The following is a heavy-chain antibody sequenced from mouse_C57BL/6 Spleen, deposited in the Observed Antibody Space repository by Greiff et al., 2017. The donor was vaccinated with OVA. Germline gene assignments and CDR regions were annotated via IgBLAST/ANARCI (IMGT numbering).Heavy chain of an antibody. D-gene: IGHD4-1*01. CDR1: GYTFTDYY. J-gene: IGHJ3*01. Sequence: VQLQQSGPELVKPGASVKISCKASGYTFTDYYMNWVKQSHGKSLEWIGDINPNNGGTSYNQKFKGKATLTVDKSSSTAYMELRSLTSEDSAVYYCAPPNWALAYWGQGTLVTVSA. V-gene: IGHV1-26*01. CDR3: APPNWALAY. CDR2: INPNNGGT.